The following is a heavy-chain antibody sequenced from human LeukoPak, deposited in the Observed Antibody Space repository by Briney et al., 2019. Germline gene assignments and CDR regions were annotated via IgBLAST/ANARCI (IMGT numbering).Heavy chain of an antibody. D-gene: IGHD2-15*01. CDR2: VYSSGST. V-gene: IGHV4-59*01. J-gene: IGHJ4*02. CDR1: GGSIKNYY. CDR3: AREVYSPPYYFDY. Sequence: SETLSLTCTVSGGSIKNYYWSWLRQPPGKELEWIGYVYSSGSTNYNPSLKSRVTISVDTSKNQFSLKLSSVTAADTAVYYCAREVYSPPYYFDYWGQGTLVTVSS.